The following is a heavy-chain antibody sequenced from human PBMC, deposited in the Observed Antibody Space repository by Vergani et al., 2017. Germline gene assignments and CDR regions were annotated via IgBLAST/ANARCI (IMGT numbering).Heavy chain of an antibody. Sequence: EVQLVESGGGLVQPGGSLRLSCAASGFTFSSYSINWVRQAPGKGLEWVSYISSSSSTIYYADSVKGRFTISRDNAKNSLYLQMNSLRAEDTAVYYCARGQTTVTFGPNMDVWGKGTTVTVSS. V-gene: IGHV3-48*04. D-gene: IGHD4-11*01. CDR2: ISSSSSTI. J-gene: IGHJ6*03. CDR1: GFTFSSYS. CDR3: ARGQTTVTFGPNMDV.